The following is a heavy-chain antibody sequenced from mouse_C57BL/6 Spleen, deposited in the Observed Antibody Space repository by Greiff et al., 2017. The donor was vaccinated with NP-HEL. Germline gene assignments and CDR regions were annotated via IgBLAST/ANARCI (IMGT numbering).Heavy chain of an antibody. V-gene: IGHV1-82*01. CDR3: ARYRLDYAMDY. CDR2: IYPGDGDT. J-gene: IGHJ4*01. CDR1: GYAFSSSW. D-gene: IGHD2-4*01. Sequence: VQLQQSGPELVKPGASVKISCKASGYAFSSSWMNWVKQRPGKGLEWIGRIYPGDGDTNYNGKFKGKATLTADKSSSTAYMQLSSLTSEDSAVYYCARYRLDYAMDYWGQGTSVTVSS.